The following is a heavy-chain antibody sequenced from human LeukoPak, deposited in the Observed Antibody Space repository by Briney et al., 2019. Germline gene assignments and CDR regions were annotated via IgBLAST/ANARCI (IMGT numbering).Heavy chain of an antibody. CDR2: ISGSGGST. CDR1: GFTFSRYA. D-gene: IGHD3-22*01. V-gene: IGHV3-23*01. Sequence: GGSLRLSCAASGFTFSRYAMSCVRQAPGKGLEWVSAISGSGGSTYYADSVKGRFTISRDNSKNTLYLQMNSLRAEDTAVYYCAFRGRVTMIVETFDYWGQGALVTASS. CDR3: AFRGRVTMIVETFDY. J-gene: IGHJ4*02.